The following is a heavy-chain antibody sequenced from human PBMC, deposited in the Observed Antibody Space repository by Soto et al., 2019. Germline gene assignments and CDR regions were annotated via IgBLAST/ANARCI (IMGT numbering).Heavy chain of an antibody. Sequence: GGSLRLSCAASGFTFSSYAMHWVRQAPGKGLEWVAVISYDGSNKYYADSVKGRFTISRDNSKNTLYLQMNSLRAEDTAVYYCARETPNYYYYGMDVWGQGTTVTVSS. CDR3: ARETPNYYYYGMDV. CDR1: GFTFSSYA. V-gene: IGHV3-30-3*01. CDR2: ISYDGSNK. J-gene: IGHJ6*02.